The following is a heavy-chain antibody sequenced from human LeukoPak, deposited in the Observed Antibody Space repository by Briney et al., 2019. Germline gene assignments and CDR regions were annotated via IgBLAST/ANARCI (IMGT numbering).Heavy chain of an antibody. CDR2: INHSGST. Sequence: SETLSLTCAVYGGSFSGYYWSWIRQPPGKGLEWIGEINHSGSTNYNPSLKSRVTMSVDTSKNQFSLKLSSVTAADTAVYYCARTPPGGVTIFANWFDPWGQGTLVTVSS. CDR1: GGSFSGYY. D-gene: IGHD3-3*01. V-gene: IGHV4-34*01. J-gene: IGHJ5*02. CDR3: ARTPPGGVTIFANWFDP.